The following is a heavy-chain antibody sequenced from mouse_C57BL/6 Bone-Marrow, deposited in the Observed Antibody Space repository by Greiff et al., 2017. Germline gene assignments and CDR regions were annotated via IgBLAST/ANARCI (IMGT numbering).Heavy chain of an antibody. J-gene: IGHJ3*01. CDR2: ISYDGSN. CDR3: ARECYSPFAY. Sequence: DVKLQESGPGLVKPSQSLSLTCSVTGYSITSGYYWNWIRQFPGNKLEWMGYISYDGSNNYNPSLKNRISITRDTSKNQFFLKLNSVTTEDTATYYCARECYSPFAYCGQGTLVTVSA. D-gene: IGHD2-12*01. CDR1: GYSITSGYY. V-gene: IGHV3-6*01.